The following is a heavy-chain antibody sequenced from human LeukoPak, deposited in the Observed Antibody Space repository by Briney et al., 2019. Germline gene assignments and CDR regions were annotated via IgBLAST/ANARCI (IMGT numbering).Heavy chain of an antibody. J-gene: IGHJ4*02. CDR2: IKSKTDGGTA. D-gene: IGHD6-19*01. CDR3: TTPRPSTSGWYIFDY. Sequence: PGGSLRLSRSASGFTFSNAWMSWVRQAPGKGLEWVGRIKSKTDGGTADCAAPVKGRFTISRDESKNTLYLQMNSLRTEDTAVYYCTTPRPSTSGWYIFDYWGQGTLVTVSS. V-gene: IGHV3-15*01. CDR1: GFTFSNAW.